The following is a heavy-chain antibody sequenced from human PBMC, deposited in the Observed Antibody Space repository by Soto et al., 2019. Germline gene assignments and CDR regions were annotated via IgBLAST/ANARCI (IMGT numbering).Heavy chain of an antibody. D-gene: IGHD6-13*01. V-gene: IGHV5-51*01. CDR2: IYPGDSDT. CDR1: GYSFTSYW. CDR3: ASSSSWYGNYYYGMDV. J-gene: IGHJ6*02. Sequence: GESLKISCKGSGYSFTSYWIGWVRQMPGKGLEWMGIIYPGDSDTRYSPSFQGQVTISADKSISTAYLQWSSLKASDTAMYYCASSSSWYGNYYYGMDVWGQGTTVTVSS.